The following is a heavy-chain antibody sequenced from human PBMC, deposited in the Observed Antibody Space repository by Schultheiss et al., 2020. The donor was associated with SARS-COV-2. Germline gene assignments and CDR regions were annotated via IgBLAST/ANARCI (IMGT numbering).Heavy chain of an antibody. Sequence: GGSLRLSCAASGFTFSSYAMSWVRQAPGKGLEWVSAISGSGGSTYYADSVKGRFTISRDNSKNTLYLQMNSLRAEDTAVYYCARDGDGYCSNTSCYFVYYYCMDVWGKGTTVTVSS. D-gene: IGHD2-2*01. J-gene: IGHJ6*03. CDR3: ARDGDGYCSNTSCYFVYYYCMDV. CDR2: ISGSGGST. V-gene: IGHV3-23*01. CDR1: GFTFSSYA.